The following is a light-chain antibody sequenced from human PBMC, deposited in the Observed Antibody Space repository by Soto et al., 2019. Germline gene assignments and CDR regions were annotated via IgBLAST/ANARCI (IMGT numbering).Light chain of an antibody. CDR1: QSISNW. CDR3: QQYESLPLT. CDR2: DAS. Sequence: GDRVTITSRASQSISNWLDWYQQKPGNAPKLLIYDASDLETGVPSRFSGSGSGTGCTFTISSLQPEDGATDDGQQYESLPLTFGQGTRLEIK. J-gene: IGKJ5*01. V-gene: IGKV1-33*01.